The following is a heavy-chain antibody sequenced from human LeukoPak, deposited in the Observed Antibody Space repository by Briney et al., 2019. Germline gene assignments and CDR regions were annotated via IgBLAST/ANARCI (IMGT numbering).Heavy chain of an antibody. CDR3: ARAYSGSYYLSMDV. D-gene: IGHD1-26*01. Sequence: ASVKVSCKASGYTFTSYDINWVRQATGQGLEWMGWMNPNSGNTGYAQKFQGRVTITRNTSVSTAYMELSSLRSEDTAVYYCARAYSGSYYLSMDVWGKGTTVTVSS. V-gene: IGHV1-8*03. J-gene: IGHJ6*03. CDR1: GYTFTSYD. CDR2: MNPNSGNT.